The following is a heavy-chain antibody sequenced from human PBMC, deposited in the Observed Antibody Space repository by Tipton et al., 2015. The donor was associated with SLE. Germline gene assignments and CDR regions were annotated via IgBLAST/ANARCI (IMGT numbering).Heavy chain of an antibody. CDR2: ISPRSNDI. J-gene: IGHJ4*02. CDR3: AKAGVLLGGDYFDY. CDR1: GFIFGDYY. D-gene: IGHD1-26*01. Sequence: SLRLSYAASGFIFGDYYMNWIRQAPGKGLEWVSYISPRSNDIVYADSVKGRFTISRDNAQKSLYLQMNSLRAEDTALYYCAKAGVLLGGDYFDYWGQGTLVTVSS. V-gene: IGHV3-11*01.